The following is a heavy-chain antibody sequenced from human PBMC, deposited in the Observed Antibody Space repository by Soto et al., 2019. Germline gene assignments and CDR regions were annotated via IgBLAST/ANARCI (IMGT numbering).Heavy chain of an antibody. Sequence: ASVKVSCKASGDTFTGYYIHWVRQAPGQGLEWMGWINPNSGDTNYAQKFQDWVTMTRDTSISTAYMELNRLRSDDTAVYYCTRDLRSYYYGMDVWGQGTTVTVSS. CDR1: GDTFTGYY. CDR2: INPNSGDT. CDR3: TRDLRSYYYGMDV. J-gene: IGHJ6*02. V-gene: IGHV1-2*04.